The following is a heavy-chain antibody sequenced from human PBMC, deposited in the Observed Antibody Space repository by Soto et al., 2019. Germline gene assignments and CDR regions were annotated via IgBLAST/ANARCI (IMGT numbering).Heavy chain of an antibody. CDR1: GDSVTSNVW. J-gene: IGHJ4*02. CDR3: ARVRGTAGKRYFDY. V-gene: IGHV4-4*02. CDR2: TYYSGST. Sequence: TSETLSLTCAVSGDSVTSNVWWSWVRQPPGKGLEWIGYTYYSGSTTYNPSLKSRVTISVDSSKNQFSLKLDSVTPADTAVYYCARVRGTAGKRYFDYWGPGTLVTVSS. D-gene: IGHD6-13*01.